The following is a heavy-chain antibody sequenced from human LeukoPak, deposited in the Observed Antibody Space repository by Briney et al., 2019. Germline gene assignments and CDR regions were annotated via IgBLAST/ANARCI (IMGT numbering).Heavy chain of an antibody. Sequence: GGSVRLLCAASGFTFCSYAMLWLRQAPGKGLVGVAVISHDGSNKYYADSVKGRFTISRDNSKNTLYLQMNSLRAEDTAVYYCAGGTTVVVGDYWGQGTLVTVSS. CDR3: AGGTTVVVGDY. CDR1: GFTFCSYA. CDR2: ISHDGSNK. D-gene: IGHD4-23*01. V-gene: IGHV3-30-3*01. J-gene: IGHJ4*02.